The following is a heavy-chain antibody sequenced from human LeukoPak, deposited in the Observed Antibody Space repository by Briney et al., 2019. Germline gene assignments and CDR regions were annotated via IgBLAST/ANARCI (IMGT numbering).Heavy chain of an antibody. CDR2: INPNSGGT. Sequence: GASVKVSCKASGYTFTSYGISWVRQAPGQGLEWMGWINPNSGGTNYAQKFQGRVTMTRDTSISTAYMELSRLRSDDTAVYYCARDFYSNFGYPWGQGTLVTVSS. CDR1: GYTFTSYG. D-gene: IGHD4-11*01. J-gene: IGHJ5*02. CDR3: ARDFYSNFGYP. V-gene: IGHV1-2*02.